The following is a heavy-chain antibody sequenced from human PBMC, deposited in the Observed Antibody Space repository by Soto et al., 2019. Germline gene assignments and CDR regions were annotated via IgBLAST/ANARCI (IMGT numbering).Heavy chain of an antibody. CDR3: ARWIGGYCSSDGCYSLDT. V-gene: IGHV4-59*01. CDR1: NDSISSYY. J-gene: IGHJ5*02. D-gene: IGHD2-2*02. Sequence: SETLSLTCTVSNDSISSYYWSWIRQPPGKGLEWIGYISYVGSTYYSPSLKSRVTISVDTSKNQFSLKLTSVTPADTAVYYCARWIGGYCSSDGCYSLDTWGQENLVT. CDR2: ISYVGST.